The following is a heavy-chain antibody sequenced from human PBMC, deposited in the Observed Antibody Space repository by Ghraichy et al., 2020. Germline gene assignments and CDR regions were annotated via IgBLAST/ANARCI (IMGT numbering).Heavy chain of an antibody. Sequence: GGSLRLSCAASGFTVSTYGVHWVRQAPGKGLEWVAFIINDGSNTYYEDSVRGRFTISRDNSKNTLYLQMNSLRAEDSAVYYCAKDWLEQWLPRGMDVWGQGTTVTVSS. V-gene: IGHV3-30*02. J-gene: IGHJ6*02. CDR2: IINDGSNT. CDR3: AKDWLEQWLPRGMDV. D-gene: IGHD6-19*01. CDR1: GFTVSTYG.